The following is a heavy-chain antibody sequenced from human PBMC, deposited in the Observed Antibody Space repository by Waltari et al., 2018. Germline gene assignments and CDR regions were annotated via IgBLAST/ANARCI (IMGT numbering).Heavy chain of an antibody. CDR2: VYHSGRT. D-gene: IGHD6-13*01. V-gene: IGHV4-38-2*02. J-gene: IGHJ4*02. Sequence: QVQLQESGPGLVKPSETLSLTCTVSGYSISSGYYWGWIRQPPGKGLEWIGSVYHSGRTYYNPSLKSRVTISVDTSKNQFSLKLSSVTAADTAVYYCASGRPRTGSSWADYWGQGTLVTVSS. CDR3: ASGRPRTGSSWADY. CDR1: GYSISSGYY.